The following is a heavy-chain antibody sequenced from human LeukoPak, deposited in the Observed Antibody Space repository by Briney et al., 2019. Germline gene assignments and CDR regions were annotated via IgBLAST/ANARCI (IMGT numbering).Heavy chain of an antibody. D-gene: IGHD3-10*01. J-gene: IGHJ3*02. V-gene: IGHV1-18*01. CDR1: GYTFTTYG. CDR2: ISTYFGNT. Sequence: ASVKVSFKASGYTFTTYGITWVRQAPGQGLEWMGWISTYFGNTNYAQNLQGRVTMTTDTSTTTAYMELRSLRSDDTAVYYCARKGGSGNAFDIWGQGTMVTVSS. CDR3: ARKGGSGNAFDI.